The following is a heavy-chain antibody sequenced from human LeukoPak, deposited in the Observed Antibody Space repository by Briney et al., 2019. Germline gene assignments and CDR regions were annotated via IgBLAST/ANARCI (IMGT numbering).Heavy chain of an antibody. CDR3: ARDSRSEGYFDY. CDR1: GFTFNTYS. CDR2: ISSSSSYI. J-gene: IGHJ4*02. Sequence: GGSLRLSCAASGFTFNTYSMNWVHQAPGKGLEWVSSISSSSSYIYYADSVKGRFTISRDNAKNSLYLQMNSLRAEDTAVYYCARDSRSEGYFDYWGQGTLVTVSS. V-gene: IGHV3-21*01.